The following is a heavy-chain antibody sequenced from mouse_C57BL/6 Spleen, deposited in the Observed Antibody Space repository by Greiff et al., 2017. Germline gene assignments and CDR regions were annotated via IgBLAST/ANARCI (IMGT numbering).Heavy chain of an antibody. CDR1: GYTFTSYW. Sequence: QVQLQQSGAELVKPGASVKLSCKASGYTFTSYWMHWVKQRPGQGLEWIGMIHPNSGSTNYNEKFKSKATLTVDKSSSTAYMQLSSLTSEDSAVYYCARWVGVYYFDYWGQGTTLTVSS. J-gene: IGHJ2*01. V-gene: IGHV1-64*01. D-gene: IGHD1-1*02. CDR2: IHPNSGST. CDR3: ARWVGVYYFDY.